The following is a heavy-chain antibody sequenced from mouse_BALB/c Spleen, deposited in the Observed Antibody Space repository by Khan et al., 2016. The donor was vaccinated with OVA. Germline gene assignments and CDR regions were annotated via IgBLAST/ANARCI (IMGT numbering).Heavy chain of an antibody. V-gene: IGHV3-2*02. CDR1: GYSITSDYA. Sequence: EVQLQESGPGLVKPSQSLSLTCTVTGYSITSDYAWNWIRQFPGNKLEWMGYISYSSSTSYNPSLKSRISMTRDTSKNQFFLQLNSVTTEDTATYYCARSIMANWGQGTTLTVSS. CDR3: ARSIMAN. J-gene: IGHJ2*01. CDR2: ISYSSST.